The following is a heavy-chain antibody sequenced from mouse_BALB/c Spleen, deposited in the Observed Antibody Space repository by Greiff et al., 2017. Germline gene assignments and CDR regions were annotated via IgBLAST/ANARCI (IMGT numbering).Heavy chain of an antibody. CDR3: ARWTTTAPFAY. CDR2: INPSSGYT. D-gene: IGHD1-2*01. V-gene: IGHV1-4*02. CDR1: GYTFTSYT. J-gene: IGHJ3*01. Sequence: VQLQQSAAELARPGASVKMSCKASGYTFTSYTMHWVKQRPGQGLEWIGYINPSSGYTEYNQKFKDKTTLTADKSSSTAYMQLSSLTSEDSAVYYCARWTTTAPFAYWGQGTLVTVSA.